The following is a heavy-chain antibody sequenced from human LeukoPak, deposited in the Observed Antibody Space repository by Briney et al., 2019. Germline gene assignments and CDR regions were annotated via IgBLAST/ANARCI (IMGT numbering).Heavy chain of an antibody. Sequence: GGSLRLSCATSGFSFSTYTMSWVRQAPGKGLECISSISVDGGRTTYADSVQGRFTISRDNSKNTLYLQMNSLRVDDTAVYYCAPIGGWGTYPLDPWGQGPLVTVSS. CDR1: GFSFSTYT. D-gene: IGHD3-16*01. CDR2: ISVDGGRT. V-gene: IGHV3-23*01. CDR3: APIGGWGTYPLDP. J-gene: IGHJ5*02.